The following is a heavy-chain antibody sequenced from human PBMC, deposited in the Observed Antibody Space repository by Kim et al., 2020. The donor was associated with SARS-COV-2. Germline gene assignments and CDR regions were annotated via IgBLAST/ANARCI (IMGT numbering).Heavy chain of an antibody. J-gene: IGHJ6*02. D-gene: IGHD3-10*01. Sequence: ASVKVSCKASGYTFTSYAMNWVRQAPGQGLEWMGWINTNTGNPTYAQGFTGRFVFSLDTSVSTAYLQNSSLKAEDTAVYYCAREVIVRGVIALYYYGMDVWGQGTTVTVSS. V-gene: IGHV7-4-1*02. CDR1: GYTFTSYA. CDR2: INTNTGNP. CDR3: AREVIVRGVIALYYYGMDV.